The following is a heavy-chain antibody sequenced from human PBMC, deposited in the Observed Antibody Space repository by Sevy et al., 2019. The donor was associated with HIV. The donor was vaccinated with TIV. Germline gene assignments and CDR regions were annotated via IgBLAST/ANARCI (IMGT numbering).Heavy chain of an antibody. V-gene: IGHV3-30*02. CDR2: IRYDGSNK. CDR1: GFTFSSYG. Sequence: GGSLRLSCAASGFTFSSYGMHWVRQAPGKGLEWVAFIRYDGSNKYYANSVKGGFTISRDNSKNTLYLQMNSLRAEDTAVYYCAKGRREDIVVVVAATPNQADAFDIWGQGTMVTVSS. CDR3: AKGRREDIVVVVAATPNQADAFDI. J-gene: IGHJ3*02. D-gene: IGHD2-15*01.